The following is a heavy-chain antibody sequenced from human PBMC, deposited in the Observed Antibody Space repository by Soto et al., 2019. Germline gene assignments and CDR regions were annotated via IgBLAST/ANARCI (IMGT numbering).Heavy chain of an antibody. CDR1: EFTFSNYA. CDR2: ISDNGGTT. D-gene: IGHD1-1*01. J-gene: IGHJ4*02. CDR3: AKRGPWNKPGGYVDY. V-gene: IGHV3-23*01. Sequence: PGGSLRLSCAASEFTFSNYAMSWVRQAPGKGLEWVSSISDNGGTTYYADSVKGRFTISRDNSKNTLYLQMNSLRAEDTAVYYCAKRGPWNKPGGYVDYWGQGTLVTVSS.